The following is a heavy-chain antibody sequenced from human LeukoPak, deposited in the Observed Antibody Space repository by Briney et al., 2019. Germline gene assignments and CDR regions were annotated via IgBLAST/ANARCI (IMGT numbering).Heavy chain of an antibody. D-gene: IGHD1-26*01. Sequence: PSQTLSLTCTVSGGSISSGGYYWSWIRQHPGKGLEWIGYIYYSGSTYYNPSLKSRVTTSVDTSKNQFSLKLSSVTAADTAVYYCARERVGALDYWGQGTLVTVSS. CDR3: ARERVGALDY. CDR2: IYYSGST. V-gene: IGHV4-31*03. CDR1: GGSISSGGYY. J-gene: IGHJ4*02.